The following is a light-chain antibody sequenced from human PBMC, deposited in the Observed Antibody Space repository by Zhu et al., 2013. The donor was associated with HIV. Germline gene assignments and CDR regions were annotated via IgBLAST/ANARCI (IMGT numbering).Light chain of an antibody. CDR1: QSVSSN. CDR2: EAS. J-gene: IGKJ2*01. V-gene: IGKV3-11*01. CDR3: QQRSKWPPFT. Sequence: ETVMTQSPATLSVSPGERATLSCRASQSVSSNLAWYQQKPGQAPRLLMHEASSRGAGVPDRFSGGGSGTDFTLTISSLEPEDFTVYYCQQRSKWPPFTFGQGTKLEIK.